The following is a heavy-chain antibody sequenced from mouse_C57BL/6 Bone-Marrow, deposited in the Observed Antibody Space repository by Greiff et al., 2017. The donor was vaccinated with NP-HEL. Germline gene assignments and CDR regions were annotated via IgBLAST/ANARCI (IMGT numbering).Heavy chain of an antibody. D-gene: IGHD2-4*01. Sequence: DVMLVESGGDLVKPGGSLKLSCAASGFTFSSYGMSWVRQTPDKRLEWVATICSGGSYTYYPDSVKGRFTISRDNSKNTLYLQMSSLKSEDTAMYYWASPYDYDVAWFAYWGQGTLVTVSA. CDR3: ASPYDYDVAWFAY. CDR1: GFTFSSYG. J-gene: IGHJ3*01. CDR2: ICSGGSYT. V-gene: IGHV5-6*02.